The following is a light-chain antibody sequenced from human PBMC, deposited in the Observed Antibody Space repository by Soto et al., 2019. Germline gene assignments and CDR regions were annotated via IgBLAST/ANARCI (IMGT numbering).Light chain of an antibody. V-gene: IGKV3-20*01. CDR1: ESISSSY. Sequence: EIVLTQSKGTLSLSPGERATLSCSGTESISSSYLAWYQQNPGQAPRLLIYGASSRATGIPDRFSGSGSGTDFTLTISRLEPADFAVYYCQQYGSSPPWTFGQGTKVDIK. J-gene: IGKJ1*01. CDR3: QQYGSSPPWT. CDR2: GAS.